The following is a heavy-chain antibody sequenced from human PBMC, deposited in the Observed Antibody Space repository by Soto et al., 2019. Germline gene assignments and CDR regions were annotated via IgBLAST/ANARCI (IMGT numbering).Heavy chain of an antibody. D-gene: IGHD5-18*01. CDR2: ISGSGGST. CDR3: AKASGGWGQLWLRYYFDY. CDR1: GFTFSSYA. V-gene: IGHV3-23*01. J-gene: IGHJ4*02. Sequence: EVQLLESGGGLVQPGGSLRLSCAASGFTFSSYAMSWVRQAPGKGLEWVSAISGSGGSTYYADSVKGRFTISRDNSKNTLYLKMNSLRAEDTAVYYCAKASGGWGQLWLRYYFDYWGQGTLVTVSS.